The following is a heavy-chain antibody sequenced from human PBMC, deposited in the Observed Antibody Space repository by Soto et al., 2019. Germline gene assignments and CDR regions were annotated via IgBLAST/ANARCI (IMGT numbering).Heavy chain of an antibody. CDR1: GFTFSSYS. CDR3: ARDHLVVPANTYFDY. J-gene: IGHJ4*02. D-gene: IGHD2-2*01. Sequence: PGGPLRLSCAASGFTFSSYSMNWVRQAPGKGLEWVSSISTSSSYIYYADSVKGRFTISRDNAKNSLYLQMNSLRAEDTAVYYCARDHLVVPANTYFDYWGQGTLVTVSS. CDR2: ISTSSSYI. V-gene: IGHV3-21*01.